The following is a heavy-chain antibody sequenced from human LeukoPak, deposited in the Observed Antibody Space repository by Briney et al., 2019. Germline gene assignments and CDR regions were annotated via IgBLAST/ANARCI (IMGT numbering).Heavy chain of an antibody. CDR2: IYYSGST. V-gene: IGHV4-4*07. CDR1: GGSISSYY. Sequence: SETLSLTCTVSGGSISSYYWSWIRQPAGKGLEWIGRIYYSGSTNYNPSLKSRVTISVDTSNNQFSLKLNSVTAADTAVYYCARGLRQLVRSWHYWGQGTLVTVSS. J-gene: IGHJ4*02. D-gene: IGHD6-6*01. CDR3: ARGLRQLVRSWHY.